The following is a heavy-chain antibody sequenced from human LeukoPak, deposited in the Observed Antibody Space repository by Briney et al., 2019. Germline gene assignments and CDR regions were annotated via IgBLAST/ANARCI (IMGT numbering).Heavy chain of an antibody. CDR3: ARDWDGSYPPGPLYYYGMDV. CDR1: GFTFSSYA. Sequence: GGSLRLSCAASGFTFSSYAMHWVRQAPGKGLEWVAVISYDGSNKYYADSVKGRFTISRDNSKDTLYLQMNSLRAEDTAVYYCARDWDGSYPPGPLYYYGMDVWGQGTTVTVSS. CDR2: ISYDGSNK. D-gene: IGHD1-26*01. V-gene: IGHV3-30-3*01. J-gene: IGHJ6*02.